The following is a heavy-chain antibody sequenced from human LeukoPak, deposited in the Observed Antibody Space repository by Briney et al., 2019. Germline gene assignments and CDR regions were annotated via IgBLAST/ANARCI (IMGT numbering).Heavy chain of an antibody. V-gene: IGHV3-23*01. CDR2: ISGSGGST. CDR1: GFTFSSYA. Sequence: PGGSLRLSCAASGFTFSSYAMSWVRQAPGKGLEWVSAISGSGGSTYYADSVKGRFTISRDNSKNTLYLQMNSLRAEDTAVYYCAKVYGHGLYGDSLDAFDIWGQGTMVTVSS. J-gene: IGHJ3*02. CDR3: AKVYGHGLYGDSLDAFDI. D-gene: IGHD4-17*01.